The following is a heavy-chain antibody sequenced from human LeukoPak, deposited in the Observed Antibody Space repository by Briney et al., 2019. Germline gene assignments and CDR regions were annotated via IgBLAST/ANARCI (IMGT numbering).Heavy chain of an antibody. Sequence: PGGSLRLSCAASGFTFSTYEMNWVRQAPGKGLEWVSYISSSGSTIYYADSVKGRFTISRDNAKNSLYLQMNSLRAEDTAVYYCAELGITMIGGVWGKGATVTISS. D-gene: IGHD3-10*02. J-gene: IGHJ6*04. CDR1: GFTFSTYE. V-gene: IGHV3-48*03. CDR2: ISSSGSTI. CDR3: AELGITMIGGV.